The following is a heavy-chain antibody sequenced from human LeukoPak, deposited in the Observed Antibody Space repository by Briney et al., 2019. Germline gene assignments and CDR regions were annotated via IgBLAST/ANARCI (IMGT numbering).Heavy chain of an antibody. CDR1: GFTFSSYA. Sequence: GGSLRLSCAASGFTFSSYAMHWVRQAPGKGLEWVAVISYDGSNKYYADSVKGRFTISRDNSKNTLYLQMNSLRAEDTAVYYCAKDIRRFLEWCDYWGQGTLVTVSS. D-gene: IGHD3-3*01. CDR3: AKDIRRFLEWCDY. V-gene: IGHV3-30*04. CDR2: ISYDGSNK. J-gene: IGHJ4*02.